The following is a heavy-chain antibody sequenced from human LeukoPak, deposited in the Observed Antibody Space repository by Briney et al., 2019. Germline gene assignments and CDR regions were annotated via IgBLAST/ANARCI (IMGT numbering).Heavy chain of an antibody. CDR2: IYYSGST. CDR3: ARHGPDTNYYGSGRRRNYYYYGMDV. Sequence: PSETLSLTCTVSGGSISSHYWSWIRQPPGKGLEWIGYIYYSGSTNYNPSLKSRVTISVDTSKNQFSLKLSSVTAADTAVYYCARHGPDTNYYGSGRRRNYYYYGMDVWGQGTTVTVSS. CDR1: GGSISSHY. D-gene: IGHD3-10*01. V-gene: IGHV4-59*08. J-gene: IGHJ6*02.